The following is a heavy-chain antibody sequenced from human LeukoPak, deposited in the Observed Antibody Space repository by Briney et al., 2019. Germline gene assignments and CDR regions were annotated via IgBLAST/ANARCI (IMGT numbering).Heavy chain of an antibody. CDR2: IYHSGST. J-gene: IGHJ1*01. Sequence: SETLSLTCTVSGGSISSGGYYWSWIRQPPGKGLEWIGYIYHSGSTYYNPSLKSRVTISVDRSKNQFSLKLSSVTAADTAVYYCARAIRTGYSSSWYLGDEYFQHWGQGTLVTVSS. V-gene: IGHV4-30-2*01. D-gene: IGHD6-13*01. CDR3: ARAIRTGYSSSWYLGDEYFQH. CDR1: GGSISSGGYY.